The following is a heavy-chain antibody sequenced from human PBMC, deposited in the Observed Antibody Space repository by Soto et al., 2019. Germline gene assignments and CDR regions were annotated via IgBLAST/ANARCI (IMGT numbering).Heavy chain of an antibody. J-gene: IGHJ4*02. CDR1: GGSISSSSYY. CDR2: IYYSGST. D-gene: IGHD3-3*01. Sequence: SETLSLTCTVSGGSISSSSYYWGWIRQPPGKGLEWIGSIYYSGSTYYNPSLKSRVTISVDTSKNQFYLKLSSVTAADTAVYYCARHMVGRYYDPLGYFDYWGQGTLVTVSS. CDR3: ARHMVGRYYDPLGYFDY. V-gene: IGHV4-39*01.